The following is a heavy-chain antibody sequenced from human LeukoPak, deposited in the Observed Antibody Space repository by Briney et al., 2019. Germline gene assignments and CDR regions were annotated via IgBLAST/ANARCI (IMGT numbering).Heavy chain of an antibody. V-gene: IGHV1-69*13. CDR2: IIPIFGTA. CDR3: ARETRYYDSSGYYDAFDI. Sequence: SVKVSCQASGGTFSRYAISWVRQAPGQGLEWMGGIIPIFGTANYAQKFQGRVTITEDESTRTAYMELSSLRSEDTAVYYCARETRYYDSSGYYDAFDIWGQGTMVTVSS. D-gene: IGHD3-22*01. J-gene: IGHJ3*02. CDR1: GGTFSRYA.